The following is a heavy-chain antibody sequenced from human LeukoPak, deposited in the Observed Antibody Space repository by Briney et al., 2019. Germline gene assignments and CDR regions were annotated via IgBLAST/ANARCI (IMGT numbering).Heavy chain of an antibody. CDR1: GGSISSYY. CDR2: IYYSGST. J-gene: IGHJ5*02. V-gene: IGHV4-59*01. D-gene: IGHD2-15*01. CDR3: ARLLGRYNWFDP. Sequence: SETLSLTCTVSGGSISSYYWSWIRQPPGKGLEWIGYIYYSGSTNYNPSLKSQVTISVDTSKNQFSLKLSSVTAADTAVYYCARLLGRYNWFDPWGQGTLVTVSS.